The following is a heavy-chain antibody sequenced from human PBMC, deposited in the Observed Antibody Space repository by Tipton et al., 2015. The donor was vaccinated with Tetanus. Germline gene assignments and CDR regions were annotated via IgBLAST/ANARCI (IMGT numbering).Heavy chain of an antibody. CDR2: IYYSGST. CDR3: ARDNYGDYSRAFDY. Sequence: TLSLTCTVSGGSISSGGYYWSWIRQHPGKGLEWIGYIYYSGSTYYNPSLKSRVTISVDTSKNQFSLKLSSVTAADTAVYYCARDNYGDYSRAFDYWGQGTLVTVSS. J-gene: IGHJ4*02. D-gene: IGHD4-17*01. CDR1: GGSISSGGYY. V-gene: IGHV4-31*03.